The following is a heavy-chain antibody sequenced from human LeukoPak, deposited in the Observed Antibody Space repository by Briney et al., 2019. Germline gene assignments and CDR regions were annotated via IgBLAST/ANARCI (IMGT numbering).Heavy chain of an antibody. Sequence: PGGSLRLSCAASGFTFSSYWMSWVRQAPGKGLEWVANIKQDGSENYYVDSVKGRFTISRDNAKNSLYLQMNSLRAEDTAVYYCARGIRGPAGVWRSYYGMDVWGQGTTVTVSS. CDR2: IKQDGSEN. J-gene: IGHJ6*02. CDR1: GFTFSSYW. CDR3: ARGIRGPAGVWRSYYGMDV. V-gene: IGHV3-7*01. D-gene: IGHD3-10*01.